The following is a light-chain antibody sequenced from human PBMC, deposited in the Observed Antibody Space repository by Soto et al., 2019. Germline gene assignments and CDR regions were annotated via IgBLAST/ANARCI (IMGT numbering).Light chain of an antibody. CDR1: QSIGTW. V-gene: IGKV1-5*01. J-gene: IGKJ1*01. Sequence: DIQMTQSPSTLCASVGGRVTITFRASQSIGTWVAWYQQKPGEAPKFLIYDVSTLDSWVPSRFSGSGSGTEFTLTISGLQPDDFATYYCQQYSSFSWTLGQGTKVDIK. CDR3: QQYSSFSWT. CDR2: DVS.